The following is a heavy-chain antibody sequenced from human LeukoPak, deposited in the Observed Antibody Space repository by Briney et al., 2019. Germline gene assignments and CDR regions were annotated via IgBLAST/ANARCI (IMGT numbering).Heavy chain of an antibody. Sequence: SETLFLTCTVSGGSISSYYWSWIRQPPVKGLEWIGYIYYSGSTNYNPSLKSRVTISVDTSKNQFSLKLSSVTAADTAVYYCARDVSGYYYDWGQGTLVTVSS. CDR2: IYYSGST. J-gene: IGHJ4*02. D-gene: IGHD3-22*01. CDR1: GGSISSYY. V-gene: IGHV4-59*01. CDR3: ARDVSGYYYD.